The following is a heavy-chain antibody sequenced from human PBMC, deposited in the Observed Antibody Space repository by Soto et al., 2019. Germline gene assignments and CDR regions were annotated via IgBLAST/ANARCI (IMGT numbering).Heavy chain of an antibody. CDR2: MNPNSGNT. CDR1: GYTFTIYD. D-gene: IGHD3-3*01. Sequence: ASVKVSCKASGYTFTIYDINWVLQATGQGLEWMGWMNPNSGNTGYAQKFQGRVTMTRNTSISTAYMELSSLRSEDTAVYYCARAFGVDFWSGYYPQFYYYYGMDVWGQGTTVTVSS. CDR3: ARAFGVDFWSGYYPQFYYYYGMDV. J-gene: IGHJ6*02. V-gene: IGHV1-8*01.